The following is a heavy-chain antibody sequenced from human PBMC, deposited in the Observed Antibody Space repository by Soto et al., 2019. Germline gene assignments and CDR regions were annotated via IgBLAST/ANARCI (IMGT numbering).Heavy chain of an antibody. D-gene: IGHD2-21*01. CDR3: ASVLYFSGCGAHFYLLAV. J-gene: IGHJ6*02. CDR2: IDVDGSGA. Sequence: SSAASAFMFRTYCMHWVRQPPEKSLVWVSHIDVDGSGATYADSVKGRFTISSDNAKNTLYLQMNSTRADDTAVSYFASVLYFSGCGAHFYLLAVSVQGSTVIVSS. CDR1: AFMFRTYC. V-gene: IGHV3-74*01.